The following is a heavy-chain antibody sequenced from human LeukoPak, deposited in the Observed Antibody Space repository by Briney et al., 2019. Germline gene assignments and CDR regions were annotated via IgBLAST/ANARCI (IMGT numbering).Heavy chain of an antibody. CDR3: ARDYGDYNFDY. Sequence: GGSLRLSCAASGFTFSSYAMTWVRQAPGKGLEWVSGISGSGGSTYYADSVKGRFTISRDNSKNTLYLQMNSLRAEDTAVYYCARDYGDYNFDYWGQGTLVTVSS. CDR2: ISGSGGST. CDR1: GFTFSSYA. D-gene: IGHD4-17*01. J-gene: IGHJ4*02. V-gene: IGHV3-23*01.